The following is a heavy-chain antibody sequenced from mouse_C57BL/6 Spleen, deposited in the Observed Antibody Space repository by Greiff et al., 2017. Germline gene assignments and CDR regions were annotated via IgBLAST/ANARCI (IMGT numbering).Heavy chain of an antibody. Sequence: VQLQQSVAELVRPGASVKLSCTASGFNIKNTYMHWVKQRPEQGLEWIGRLDPANGNTKSAPKFQGKATITADTSSNTAYLQLSRLTSEDTAIYYCASRYVSSYYWYFDVWGTGTTVTVSS. D-gene: IGHD1-1*01. CDR1: GFNIKNTY. CDR3: ASRYVSSYYWYFDV. CDR2: LDPANGNT. J-gene: IGHJ1*03. V-gene: IGHV14-3*01.